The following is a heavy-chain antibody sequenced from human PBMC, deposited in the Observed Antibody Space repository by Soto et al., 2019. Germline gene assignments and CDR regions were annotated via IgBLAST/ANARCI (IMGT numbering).Heavy chain of an antibody. CDR2: IRSKAYGGTT. Sequence: PGGSLRLSCTASGFTFGDYAMSWFRQAPGKGLEWVGFIRSKAYGGTTEYAASVKGRFTISRDDSKSIAYLQMNSLKTEDTAVYYCTRALDMITFGGVIVKPRGVNDAFDIWGQGTMVTVSS. V-gene: IGHV3-49*03. D-gene: IGHD3-16*02. CDR3: TRALDMITFGGVIVKPRGVNDAFDI. CDR1: GFTFGDYA. J-gene: IGHJ3*02.